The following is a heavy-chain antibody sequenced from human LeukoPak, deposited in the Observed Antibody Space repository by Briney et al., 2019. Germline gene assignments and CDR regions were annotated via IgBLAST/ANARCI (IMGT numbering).Heavy chain of an antibody. D-gene: IGHD3-22*01. CDR2: MTPNSVNT. CDR3: ARDARYYYDSSGYPKIEYYFDY. J-gene: IGHJ4*02. CDR1: GYTFTSYD. Sequence: ASVKVSCKASGYTFTSYDINWVRQATGQGLEWMGWMTPNSVNTGYAQKFQGRVTMTRNTSISTAYVELSSLRSEDTAVYYCARDARYYYDSSGYPKIEYYFDYWGQGTLVTVSS. V-gene: IGHV1-8*01.